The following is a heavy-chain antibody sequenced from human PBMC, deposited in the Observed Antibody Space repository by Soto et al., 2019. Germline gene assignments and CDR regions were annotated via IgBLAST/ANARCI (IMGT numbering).Heavy chain of an antibody. D-gene: IGHD6-19*01. CDR3: GQGLVLSSRG. J-gene: IGHJ4*02. CDR1: GFNFNDYA. V-gene: IGHV3-48*02. CDR2: INYSGNTI. Sequence: GSLRLSCAASGFNFNDYAMNWVRQAPGKGLEWLAYINYSGNTIYYADSVRGRFTISRDNAKTSLYLQMDSLRDEDTAVYYCGQGLVLSSRGWGQGAKVTVSS.